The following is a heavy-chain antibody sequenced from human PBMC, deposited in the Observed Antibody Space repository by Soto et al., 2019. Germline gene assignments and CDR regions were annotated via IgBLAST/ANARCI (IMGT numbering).Heavy chain of an antibody. CDR2: IYPRDSDT. Sequence: EVQLVQSGAEVKKPGESPQISSQGSGYSFSTYWIARVRHIPGKGLVWMGIIYPRDSDTRYSPSFQGHVTISADKSISTAYLQWSSLNDSDSAIYYCARAPYGSFDSWGQGSLVTVSS. V-gene: IGHV5-51*01. J-gene: IGHJ4*02. D-gene: IGHD3-10*01. CDR1: GYSFSTYW. CDR3: ARAPYGSFDS.